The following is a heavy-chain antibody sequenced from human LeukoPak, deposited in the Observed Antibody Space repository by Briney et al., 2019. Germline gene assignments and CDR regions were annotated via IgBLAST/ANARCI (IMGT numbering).Heavy chain of an antibody. CDR2: ISYSESI. CDR3: ATLEIGDYYFDY. J-gene: IGHJ4*02. Sequence: SETLSLTCTVSGGSISSRPYYWGWVRQPPGKGLEWIGSISYSESIHYNPSLKSRVTISVDTSKNHFSLRLSPVTAADTAVYYCATLEIGDYYFDYWGQGTLVTVSS. CDR1: GGSISSRPYY. D-gene: IGHD3-16*01. V-gene: IGHV4-39*01.